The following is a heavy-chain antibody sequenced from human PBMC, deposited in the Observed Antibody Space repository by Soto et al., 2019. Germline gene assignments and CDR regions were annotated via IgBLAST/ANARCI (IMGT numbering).Heavy chain of an antibody. J-gene: IGHJ6*02. CDR2: IYYSGST. V-gene: IGHV4-39*01. CDR1: GGSISSGGYS. D-gene: IGHD2-15*01. Sequence: SETLSLTCAVSGGSISSGGYSWSWIRQPPGKGLEWIGSIYYSGSTYYNPSLKSRVTISVDTSKNQFSLKLSSVTAADTAVYYCARLDDCSGGSCYYRLWDYYYGMDVWGQGTTVTVSS. CDR3: ARLDDCSGGSCYYRLWDYYYGMDV.